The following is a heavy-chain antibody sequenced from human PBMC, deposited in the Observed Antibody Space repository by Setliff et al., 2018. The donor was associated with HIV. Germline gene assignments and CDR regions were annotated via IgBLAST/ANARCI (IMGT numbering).Heavy chain of an antibody. D-gene: IGHD1-7*01. J-gene: IGHJ4*02. Sequence: SVKVSCKTSRGTFTTYAFSWVRQAPGQGLEWMGGIIPILNVAKYPQKFHGRVTITADKSTSTAYMELSSLRSEDTAVYYCARGVDGNYLKFFDNWGQGTLVTVSS. V-gene: IGHV1-69*10. CDR2: IIPILNVA. CDR3: ARGVDGNYLKFFDN. CDR1: RGTFTTYA.